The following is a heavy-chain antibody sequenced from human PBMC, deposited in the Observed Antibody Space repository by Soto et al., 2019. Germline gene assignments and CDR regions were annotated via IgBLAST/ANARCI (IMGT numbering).Heavy chain of an antibody. CDR3: ATEGFMDPQLDY. Sequence: ASVKVSCKVSGYTLTELSMHWVRQAPGKGLEWMGGFDPEDGETIYAQKFQGRVTMTEDTSTDTAYMELSSLRSEDTAVYYCATEGFMDPQLDYWGQGTLVTVAS. CDR1: GYTLTELS. V-gene: IGHV1-24*01. CDR2: FDPEDGET. J-gene: IGHJ4*02. D-gene: IGHD2-2*03.